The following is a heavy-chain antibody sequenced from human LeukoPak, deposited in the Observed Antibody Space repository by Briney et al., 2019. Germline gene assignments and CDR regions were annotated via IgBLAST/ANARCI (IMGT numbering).Heavy chain of an antibody. J-gene: IGHJ4*02. CDR2: IYYSGST. D-gene: IGHD2-15*01. CDR1: GGSISSSSYY. CDR3: ARQGCSGGRCWYFDY. V-gene: IGHV4-61*05. Sequence: SETLSLTCTVSGGSISSSSYYWGWIRQPPGKGLEWIGYIYYSGSTNYNPSLKSRVNISVDTSKNQFSLNLSTVTAADTAVYYCARQGCSGGRCWYFDYWGQGTLVTVSS.